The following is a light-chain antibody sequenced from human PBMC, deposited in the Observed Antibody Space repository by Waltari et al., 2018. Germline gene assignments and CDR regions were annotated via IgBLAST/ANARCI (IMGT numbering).Light chain of an antibody. CDR3: QQSFNTPPWT. Sequence: DIQMSQSPSSLSASVGGRVTITCRASQSISTYLNWYQQKSGKAPKLLIYAASTLQSGVPSRFSGTGSGTVFTLTISSLQPEDFATYYCQQSFNTPPWTFGQGTKVEIK. V-gene: IGKV1-39*01. CDR1: QSISTY. J-gene: IGKJ1*01. CDR2: AAS.